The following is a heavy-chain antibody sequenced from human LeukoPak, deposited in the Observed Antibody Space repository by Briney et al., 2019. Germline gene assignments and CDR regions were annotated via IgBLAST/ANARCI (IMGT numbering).Heavy chain of an antibody. CDR1: GYTFTSYA. V-gene: IGHV7-4-1*02. J-gene: IGHJ6*03. CDR2: INTNTGNP. D-gene: IGHD5-24*01. Sequence: ASVKVSCKASGYTFTSYAINWVRQAPGQGLEWMGWINTNTGNPTYAQGFTGRFVFSLDTSVSTAYLQISSLKAEDTAVYYCARGRDGYNYKGYYYYMDVWGKGTTVTVSS. CDR3: ARGRDGYNYKGYYYYMDV.